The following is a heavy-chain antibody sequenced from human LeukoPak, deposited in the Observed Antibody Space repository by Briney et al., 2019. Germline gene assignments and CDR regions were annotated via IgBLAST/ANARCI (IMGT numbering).Heavy chain of an antibody. V-gene: IGHV1-8*02. CDR2: MNPNSGNT. J-gene: IGHJ4*02. D-gene: IGHD1-26*01. CDR3: ARGVSGSYYY. Sequence: ASVKVSCKASGYTFTSYGISWVRQAPGQGLEWMGWMNPNSGNTGYAQKFQGRVTMTRNTSISTAYMELSSLRSEDTAVYYCARGVSGSYYYWGQGTLVTVSS. CDR1: GYTFTSYG.